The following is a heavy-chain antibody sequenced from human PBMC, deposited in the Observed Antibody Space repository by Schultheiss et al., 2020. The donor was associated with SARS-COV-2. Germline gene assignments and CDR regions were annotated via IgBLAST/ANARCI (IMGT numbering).Heavy chain of an antibody. V-gene: IGHV3-23*03. CDR3: AKGGNWFDP. CDR2: IYSCGST. D-gene: IGHD3-10*01. CDR1: GFTFSSYA. J-gene: IGHJ5*02. Sequence: GGSLRLSCAASGFTFSSYAMSWVRQAPGKGLEWVSVIYSCGSTYYADSVKGRFTISRDNSKNTLYLQMNSLRAEDTAVYYCAKGGNWFDPWGQGTLVTVSS.